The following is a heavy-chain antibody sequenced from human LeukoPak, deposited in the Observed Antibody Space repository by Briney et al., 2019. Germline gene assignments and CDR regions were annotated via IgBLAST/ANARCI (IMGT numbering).Heavy chain of an antibody. CDR1: GFTFSSYS. V-gene: IGHV3-48*02. CDR2: ITNSSSNI. Sequence: EPGGSLRLSCAASGFTFSSYSMNWVRQATGKELEWVSYITNSSSNIYYADSVKGRFTISRDNAKKSLYLQMNSLRDEDTAVYYCASAILDYWGQGTLVSVSS. CDR3: ASAILDY. J-gene: IGHJ4*02.